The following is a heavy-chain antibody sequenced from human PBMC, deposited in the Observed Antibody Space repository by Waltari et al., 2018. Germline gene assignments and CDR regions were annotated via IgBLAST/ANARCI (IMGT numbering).Heavy chain of an antibody. CDR1: GFSFGDYA. J-gene: IGHJ4*02. CDR3: TRTLAY. CDR2: IRSNAYGGAT. V-gene: IGHV3-49*05. Sequence: DVQLVEVWGGLVKPGRSLRLSCHGSGFSFGDYAVNLFRQAPGKGLEWVGYIRSNAYGGATEYAASVKDRFIISRDDSKSIAYLQMNSLKTEDTAMYYCTRTLAYWGQGTLVTVSS.